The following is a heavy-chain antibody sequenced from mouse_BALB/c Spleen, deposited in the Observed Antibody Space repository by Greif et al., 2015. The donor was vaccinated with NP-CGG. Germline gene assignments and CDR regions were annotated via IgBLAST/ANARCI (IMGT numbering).Heavy chain of an antibody. V-gene: IGHV2-9*02. CDR3: ARDLRDYYGSYFDY. CDR2: IWAGGST. D-gene: IGHD1-1*01. Sequence: VHLVESGPGLVAPSQSLSITCTVSGFSLTSYGVHWVRQPPGKGLEWLGVIWAGGSTNYNSALMSRLSISKDNSKSQVFLKMNSLQTDDTAMYYCARDLRDYYGSYFDYWGQGTTLTVSS. CDR1: GFSLTSYG. J-gene: IGHJ2*01.